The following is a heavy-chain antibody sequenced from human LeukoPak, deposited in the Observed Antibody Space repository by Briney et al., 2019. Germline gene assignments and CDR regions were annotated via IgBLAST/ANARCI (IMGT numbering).Heavy chain of an antibody. CDR3: ASDLGYCSSASCSPPLDY. V-gene: IGHV3-21*01. Sequence: GGSLRLSCAASGFTCSSYSMNWVRQAPGKGQEWVSSISSSSTYIYYADSVKGRFTISRDNAKNSLYLQMNSLRAEDTAGYYCASDLGYCSSASCSPPLDYWGQGTLVTVSS. CDR2: ISSSSTYI. CDR1: GFTCSSYS. D-gene: IGHD2-2*01. J-gene: IGHJ4*02.